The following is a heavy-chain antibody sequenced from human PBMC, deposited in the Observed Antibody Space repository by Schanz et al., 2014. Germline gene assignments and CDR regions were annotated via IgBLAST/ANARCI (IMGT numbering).Heavy chain of an antibody. Sequence: QVQLVQSGAELKNPGASVKVSCKTSGYSFNLFGVSWVRQATGQGLEWMGWMNPHTGDTGYAQKFQGRVTMTRDTSTSTVYMELRSLRSDDTAVYYCARDRRSSMIRGGVFDNWGQGTLVTVSS. J-gene: IGHJ1*01. V-gene: IGHV1-8*01. CDR1: GYSFNLFG. CDR2: MNPHTGDT. CDR3: ARDRRSSMIRGGVFDN. D-gene: IGHD3-10*01.